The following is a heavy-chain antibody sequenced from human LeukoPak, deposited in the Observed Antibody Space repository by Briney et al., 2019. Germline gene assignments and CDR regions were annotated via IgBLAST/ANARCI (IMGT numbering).Heavy chain of an antibody. D-gene: IGHD3-16*01. V-gene: IGHV4-30-4*01. J-gene: IGHJ1*01. Sequence: SETLSLTCTVSGGSISSGDYYWSWIRQPPGKGLEWIGYIYSSGSTYYNPSLKSRVTISVDTSKNQFSLKLSSVTAADTAVYYCARVRGALYRGYFQHWGQGTLVTVSS. CDR2: IYSSGST. CDR3: ARVRGALYRGYFQH. CDR1: GGSISSGDYY.